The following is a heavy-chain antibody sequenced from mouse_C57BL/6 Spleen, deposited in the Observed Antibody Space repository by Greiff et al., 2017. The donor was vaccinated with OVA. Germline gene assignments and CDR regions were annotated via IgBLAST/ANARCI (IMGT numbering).Heavy chain of an antibody. CDR1: GYTFTDYY. V-gene: IGHV1-76*01. CDR2: IYPGSGNT. J-gene: IGHJ2*01. Sequence: QVQLKQSGAELVRPGASVKLSCKASGYTFTDYYINWVKQRPGQGLEWIARIYPGSGNTYYNEKFKGKATLTAEKSSSTAYMQLSSLTSEDSAVYFCARGRIYYGYDGFDYWGQGTTLTVSS. CDR3: ARGRIYYGYDGFDY. D-gene: IGHD2-2*01.